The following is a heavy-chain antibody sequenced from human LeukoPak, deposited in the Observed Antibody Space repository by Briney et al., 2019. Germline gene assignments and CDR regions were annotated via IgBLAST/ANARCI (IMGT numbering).Heavy chain of an antibody. CDR1: GFTFSSSA. CDR3: AELGITMIGGV. Sequence: GGSLRLSCAASGFTFSSSAMNWVRQAPGKGLEWVSYISSSGSTIYYADSVKGRFTISRDNAKNSLYLQMNSLRAEDTAVYYCAELGITMIGGVWGKGTTVTVSS. V-gene: IGHV3-48*03. D-gene: IGHD3-10*02. CDR2: ISSSGSTI. J-gene: IGHJ6*04.